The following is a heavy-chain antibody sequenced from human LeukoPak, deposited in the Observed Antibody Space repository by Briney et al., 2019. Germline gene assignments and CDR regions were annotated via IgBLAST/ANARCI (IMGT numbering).Heavy chain of an antibody. V-gene: IGHV3-23*01. D-gene: IGHD3-22*01. CDR1: GFSFRSYV. Sequence: GGSLRLSCVGSGFSFRSYVMSWVRQAPEKGLEWVSALSGSGESTYYADSVKGRFTISRDNAKNSLYLQMNSLRAEDTAVYFCARVDSSAYYYWPDYWGQGTLVTVSS. J-gene: IGHJ4*02. CDR3: ARVDSSAYYYWPDY. CDR2: LSGSGEST.